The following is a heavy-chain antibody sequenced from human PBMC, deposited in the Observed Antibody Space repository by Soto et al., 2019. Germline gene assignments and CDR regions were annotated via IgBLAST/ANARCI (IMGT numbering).Heavy chain of an antibody. CDR3: ASSITIFGVVIVGPFDY. Sequence: SETLSLTCTVSGGSISSSSYYWGWIRQPPGKGLEWIGSIYYSGSTYYNPSLKSRVTISVATSKNQFSLKLSSVTAADTAVYYCASSITIFGVVIVGPFDYWGQGTLVTVSS. CDR1: GGSISSSSYY. J-gene: IGHJ4*02. V-gene: IGHV4-39*01. CDR2: IYYSGST. D-gene: IGHD3-3*01.